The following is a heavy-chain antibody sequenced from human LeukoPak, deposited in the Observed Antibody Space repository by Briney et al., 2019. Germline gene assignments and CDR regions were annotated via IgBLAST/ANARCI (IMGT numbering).Heavy chain of an antibody. D-gene: IGHD3-3*01. CDR3: ARGVYDFWSGYSPYHDY. V-gene: IGHV4-30-4*07. J-gene: IGHJ4*02. Sequence: PSQTLSLTCAVSGGSISSGGYSWSWIRQPPGKGLEWIGYIYYSGSTYYNPSLKSRVTISVDTSKNQFSLKLSSVTAADTAVYYCARGVYDFWSGYSPYHDYWGQGTLVTVSS. CDR2: IYYSGST. CDR1: GGSISSGGYS.